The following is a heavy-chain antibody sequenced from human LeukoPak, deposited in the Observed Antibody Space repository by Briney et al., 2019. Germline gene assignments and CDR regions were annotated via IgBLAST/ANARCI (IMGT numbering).Heavy chain of an antibody. Sequence: PGGSLRLSCAASGFTFSSYSMTWVRQAPGKGLEWVSSISSSSSYIYYADSVKGRFTISRDNSKNTLYLQMNSLRAEDTAVYYCAKVILNGTTIAAADTLIDYWGQGTLVTVSS. V-gene: IGHV3-21*04. CDR2: ISSSSSYI. CDR3: AKVILNGTTIAAADTLIDY. J-gene: IGHJ4*02. CDR1: GFTFSSYS. D-gene: IGHD6-13*01.